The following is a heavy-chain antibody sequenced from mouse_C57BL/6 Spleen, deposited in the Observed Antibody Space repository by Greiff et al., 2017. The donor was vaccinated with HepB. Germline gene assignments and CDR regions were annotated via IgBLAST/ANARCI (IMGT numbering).Heavy chain of an antibody. CDR2: IDPSDSYT. V-gene: IGHV1-50*01. Sequence: VQLQQSGAELVKPGASVKLSCKASGYTFTSYWMQWVKQRPGQGLEWIGEIDPSDSYTNYNQKFKGKATLTVDTSSSTAYMQLSSLTSEDSAVYYCARIRDYGNYAYFDYWGQGTTLTVSS. CDR3: ARIRDYGNYAYFDY. D-gene: IGHD2-1*01. J-gene: IGHJ2*01. CDR1: GYTFTSYW.